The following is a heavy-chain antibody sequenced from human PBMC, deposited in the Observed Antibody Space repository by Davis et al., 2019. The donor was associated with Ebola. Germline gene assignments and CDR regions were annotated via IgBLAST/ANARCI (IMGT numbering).Heavy chain of an antibody. CDR2: ISRYNGRT. J-gene: IGHJ5*02. Sequence: AASVKVSCNTSGDMFTAYGITWVRQAPGQGLEWLGWISRYNGRTNLAQNVQGRVTLTTDTSTSTAYMELTSLRVDDTAVYYCARDGCSDSRCYTRTGNWLDPWGQGTQVTVSS. CDR1: GDMFTAYG. CDR3: ARDGCSDSRCYTRTGNWLDP. V-gene: IGHV1-18*01. D-gene: IGHD2-2*02.